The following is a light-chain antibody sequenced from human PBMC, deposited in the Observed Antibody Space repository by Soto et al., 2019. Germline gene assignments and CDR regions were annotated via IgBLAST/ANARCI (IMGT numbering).Light chain of an antibody. CDR1: SSDVGAYNY. Sequence: QSVLAQPPSASGSLGQSVTISCTGTSSDVGAYNYVSWLQQDPGKAPNLIIYDVNRRSSGVPDRFSGSKSGNTASLTVSGLQAEDEGDYYCASHAGGSVVFGGGTKLTVL. V-gene: IGLV2-8*01. CDR2: DVN. CDR3: ASHAGGSVV. J-gene: IGLJ2*01.